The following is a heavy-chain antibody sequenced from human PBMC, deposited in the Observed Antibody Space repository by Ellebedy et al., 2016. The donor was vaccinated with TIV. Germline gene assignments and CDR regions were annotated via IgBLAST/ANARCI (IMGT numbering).Heavy chain of an antibody. CDR1: GYRFTSYW. CDR2: IYPGDFDT. D-gene: IGHD3-10*01. CDR3: ARLSQGSGTIAFDI. Sequence: GESLKISCKGSGYRFTSYWIGWVRQMPGKGLEWMGIIYPGDFDTRYSPSFQGQVTISADKSISTAYLQLNSLKASDTAMYYCARLSQGSGTIAFDIWGQGTMVTVSS. J-gene: IGHJ3*02. V-gene: IGHV5-51*01.